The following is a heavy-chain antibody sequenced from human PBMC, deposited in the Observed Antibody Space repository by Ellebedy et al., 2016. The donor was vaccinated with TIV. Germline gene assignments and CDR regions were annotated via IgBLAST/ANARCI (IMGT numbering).Heavy chain of an antibody. CDR1: GFTFSNNW. V-gene: IGHV3-7*03. CDR2: INQHGSEK. D-gene: IGHD6-13*01. Sequence: GGSLRLXXAASGFTFSNNWMTWVRQVPGKGLEWVATINQHGSEKFYLDSVKGRFTISRDNAKNSLYLQMISLRAEDTAIYYCARVHETTAAGKIDFWGQGTLVTVSS. CDR3: ARVHETTAAGKIDF. J-gene: IGHJ4*02.